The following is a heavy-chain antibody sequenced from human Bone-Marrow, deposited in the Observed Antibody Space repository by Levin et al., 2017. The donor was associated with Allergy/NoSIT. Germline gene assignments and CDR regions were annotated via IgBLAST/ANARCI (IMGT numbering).Heavy chain of an antibody. CDR2: INHSGST. J-gene: IGHJ4*02. Sequence: SETLSLTCAVYGGSFSGYYWSWIRQPPGKGLEWIGEINHSGSTNYNPSLKSRVTISVDTSKNQFSLKLSSVTAADTAVYYCARARWGRAEIDYWGQGTLVTVSS. V-gene: IGHV4-34*01. D-gene: IGHD2-21*02. CDR3: ARARWGRAEIDY. CDR1: GGSFSGYY.